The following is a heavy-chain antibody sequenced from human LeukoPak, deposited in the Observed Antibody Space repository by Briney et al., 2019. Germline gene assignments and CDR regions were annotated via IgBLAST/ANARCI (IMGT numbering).Heavy chain of an antibody. CDR2: ISSSSSYI. CDR1: GFTFSLYT. J-gene: IGHJ4*02. V-gene: IGHV3-21*01. D-gene: IGHD3-22*01. Sequence: GGSLRLSCAASGFTFSLYTMNWVRQAPGKGLEWVSAISSSSSYIYYADSVKGRFTISRDNAKNSLYLEMDTLRAEDTAVYYCARGQGDSSGYCHDYWGQGTLVTVSS. CDR3: ARGQGDSSGYCHDY.